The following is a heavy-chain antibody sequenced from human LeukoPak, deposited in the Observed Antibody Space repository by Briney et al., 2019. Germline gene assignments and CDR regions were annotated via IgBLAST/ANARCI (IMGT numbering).Heavy chain of an antibody. D-gene: IGHD6-13*01. Sequence: GGSLRLSCAASGFTVSSNHMSWVRQAPGKGLEWVAVIDSGGRIYYADSVKGRFTISRDNSKNTLYLQMNSLRAEDTAVYYCASHSSSWYGFDYWGQGTLVTVSS. CDR3: ASHSSSWYGFDY. CDR2: IDSGGRI. CDR1: GFTVSSNH. J-gene: IGHJ4*02. V-gene: IGHV3-53*01.